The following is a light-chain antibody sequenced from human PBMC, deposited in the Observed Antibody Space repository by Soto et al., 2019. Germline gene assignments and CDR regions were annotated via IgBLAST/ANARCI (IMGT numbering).Light chain of an antibody. CDR2: DAS. CDR1: QSVSSY. V-gene: IGKV3-11*01. J-gene: IGKJ4*01. Sequence: EIVLTQSPATLSLSPGERATLSCRASQSVSSYLVWYQQKPGQAPRVLISDASNRATGIPARFSGSRYGTDFTLTISSLEPEDFAVYYCQQRTNWHVTFGGGTKVEIK. CDR3: QQRTNWHVT.